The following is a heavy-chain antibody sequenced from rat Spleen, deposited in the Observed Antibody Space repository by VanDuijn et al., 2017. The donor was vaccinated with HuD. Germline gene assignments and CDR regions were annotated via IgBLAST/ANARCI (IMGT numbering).Heavy chain of an antibody. V-gene: IGHV5-25*01. CDR2: ISPSGGTT. Sequence: EVQVVESGGGLVQPGGSMNLSCAASGFTFSDYDLAWVRQAPTKGLEWVGSISPSGGTTYYRDSVKGRFTFSRDNAKSTLSLQMDSLRSEDTATYYCARRHYGYTDYFDYWGQGVMVTVSS. CDR3: ARRHYGYTDYFDY. J-gene: IGHJ2*01. CDR1: GFTFSDYD. D-gene: IGHD1-9*01.